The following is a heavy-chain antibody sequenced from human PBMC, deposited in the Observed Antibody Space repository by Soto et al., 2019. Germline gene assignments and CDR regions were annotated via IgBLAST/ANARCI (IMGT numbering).Heavy chain of an antibody. CDR2: IYYSGST. D-gene: IGHD3-22*01. J-gene: IGHJ4*02. Sequence: QVQLQESGPGLVKPSQTLSLTCTVSGGSISSGDYYWSWIRQPPGKGLEWIGYIYYSGSTYYNPSLKSRVTISVDTSKNQFSLKLSSVTAADTAVYYCASSAYYYDSSGYTAAYYFDYWGQGTLVTVSS. CDR1: GGSISSGDYY. CDR3: ASSAYYYDSSGYTAAYYFDY. V-gene: IGHV4-30-4*01.